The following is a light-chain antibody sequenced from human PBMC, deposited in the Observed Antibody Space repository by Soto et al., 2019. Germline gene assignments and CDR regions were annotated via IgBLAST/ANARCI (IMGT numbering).Light chain of an antibody. CDR1: TGDVGAYNF. CDR3: CSYAGDFTWV. Sequence: QSALTQPRSVSGSPGQSVTISCTGTTGDVGAYNFVSWYQHHPGKAPKLMIYDASKRPSGVPDRFSASKSANTASLTISGLQAEDEDDYYCCSYAGDFTWVFGGGTKLTVL. J-gene: IGLJ3*02. CDR2: DAS. V-gene: IGLV2-11*01.